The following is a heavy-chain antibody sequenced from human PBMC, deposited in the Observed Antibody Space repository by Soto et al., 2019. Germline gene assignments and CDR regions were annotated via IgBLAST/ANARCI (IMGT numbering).Heavy chain of an antibody. D-gene: IGHD3-9*01. Sequence: QVQLVQSGAEVKKPGSSVKVSCKASGGTFSSYTISWVRQAPGQGLEWMGRIIPILGIANYAQKFQGRVKITSDKSTSTAYMELSSLRSEDTAVYYCANNEVGILMIGKYFQHWGQGTLVTVSS. V-gene: IGHV1-69*02. J-gene: IGHJ1*01. CDR1: GGTFSSYT. CDR2: IIPILGIA. CDR3: ANNEVGILMIGKYFQH.